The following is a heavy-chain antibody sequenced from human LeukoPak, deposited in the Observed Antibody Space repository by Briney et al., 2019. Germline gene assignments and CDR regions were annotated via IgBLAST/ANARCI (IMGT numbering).Heavy chain of an antibody. CDR2: IYYSGST. CDR3: ARQAGYCSSTSCPKFDP. J-gene: IGHJ5*02. CDR1: DGSISSYY. D-gene: IGHD2-2*01. V-gene: IGHV4-59*08. Sequence: NPSETLSLTCTVSDGSISSYYWSWIRQPPGKGLEWIGYIYYSGSTNYNPSLKSRVTISVDTSKNQFSLKLSSVTAADTAVYYCARQAGYCSSTSCPKFDPWGQGTLVTVSS.